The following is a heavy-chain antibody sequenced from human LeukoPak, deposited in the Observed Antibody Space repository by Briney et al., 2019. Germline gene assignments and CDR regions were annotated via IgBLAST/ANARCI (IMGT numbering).Heavy chain of an antibody. CDR3: AREIETYAPFQH. J-gene: IGHJ1*01. CDR2: IIPILGIA. CDR1: GGTFSSYA. V-gene: IGHV1-69*04. Sequence: ASVKVSCKASGGTFSSYAISWVRQAPGQGLEWMGRIIPILGIANYAQKFQGRVTITADKSTSTAYMELSSLRSEDTAVYYCAREIETYAPFQHWGQGTLVTVSS. D-gene: IGHD2/OR15-2a*01.